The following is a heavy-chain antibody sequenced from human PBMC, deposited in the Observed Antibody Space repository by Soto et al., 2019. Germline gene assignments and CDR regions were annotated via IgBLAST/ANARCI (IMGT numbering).Heavy chain of an antibody. V-gene: IGHV4-39*01. J-gene: IGHJ4*02. D-gene: IGHD6-19*01. CDR1: VGSISSTSYY. CDR3: ARTHSSGWFLFQY. Sequence: SETLSLTCTVSVGSISSTSYYCGWIRQPPWKGLEWIGSIYYSGSTYYTPSLKSRVTISVDTSKNQFSLKLSSVTAADTAVYYCARTHSSGWFLFQYWGQGTLVHVSS. CDR2: IYYSGST.